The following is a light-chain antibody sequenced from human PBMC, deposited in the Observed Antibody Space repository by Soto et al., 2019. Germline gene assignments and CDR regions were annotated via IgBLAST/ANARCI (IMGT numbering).Light chain of an antibody. CDR2: DNY. V-gene: IGLV1-51*01. J-gene: IGLJ2*01. CDR3: ASWENGLSVVV. CDR1: SSNIGGNS. Sequence: QSVMTQPPSVSAAPGQTVTISCSGSSSNIGGNSVSWYQQLPGTAPKLLIFDNYKRPSGIPDRFSGSKSGRSATLTIAGLQTGDEADYFCASWENGLSVVVFGGGTKLTVL.